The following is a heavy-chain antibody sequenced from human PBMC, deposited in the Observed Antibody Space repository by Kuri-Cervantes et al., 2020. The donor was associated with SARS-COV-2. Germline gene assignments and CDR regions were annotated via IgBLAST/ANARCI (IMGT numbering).Heavy chain of an antibody. J-gene: IGHJ1*01. CDR1: GGSISDYY. Sequence: SETLSLTCTVYGGSISDYYWSWIRQPPGKGLEWIGEINHSGSTNYNPSLKSRVTISVDTSKNQFSLKLSSVTAADTAVYYCARALRGWPALKSFQHWGQGTLVTVSS. D-gene: IGHD2-15*01. CDR2: INHSGST. V-gene: IGHV4-34*01. CDR3: ARALRGWPALKSFQH.